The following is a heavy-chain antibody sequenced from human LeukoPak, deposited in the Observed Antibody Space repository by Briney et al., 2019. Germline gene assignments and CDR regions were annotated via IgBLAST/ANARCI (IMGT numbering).Heavy chain of an antibody. J-gene: IGHJ6*02. Sequence: SGPTLVNPTQTLTLTCTFSGFSLSTSGMCVSWIRQPPGYALEWVALIDWDDNKYYSTSLKTRLTISKDTSKNQVVLTMTNMDPVDTATYYCARMGYGGFSYGMDVWGQGTTVTVSS. V-gene: IGHV2-70*01. CDR1: GFSLSTSGMC. D-gene: IGHD4-23*01. CDR2: IDWDDNK. CDR3: ARMGYGGFSYGMDV.